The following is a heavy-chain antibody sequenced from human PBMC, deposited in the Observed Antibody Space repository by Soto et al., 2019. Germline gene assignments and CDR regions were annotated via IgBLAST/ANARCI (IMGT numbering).Heavy chain of an antibody. J-gene: IGHJ5*02. CDR2: IDWNDDK. CDR3: ARGGRLGYFRWFDT. CDR1: GFSLSLSGMC. Sequence: SGPTLVNPTQTLTLTCTFSGFSLSLSGMCVSWIRQPPGKALEWLALIDWNDDKYYNTSLRTRLTISKDTSRNQVVLRMTNMDPLDTATYFCARGGRLGYFRWFDTWGQGTQVRVSS. V-gene: IGHV2-70*12. D-gene: IGHD3-22*01.